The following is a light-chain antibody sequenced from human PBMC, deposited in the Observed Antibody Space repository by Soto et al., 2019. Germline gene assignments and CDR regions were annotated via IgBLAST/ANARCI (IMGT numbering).Light chain of an antibody. V-gene: IGKV4-1*01. CDR2: WAS. CDR1: KSVLYSSNNKNY. CDR3: QQYYATPPYT. Sequence: DIVMTQSPDSLAVFLGERATINCKSSKSVLYSSNNKNYLAWYQQKAGQPPKLLIYWASTRESGVPDRFSGSGSATDFTLTIGSLQAEDVAVYYCQQYYATPPYTFGQGTKLDIK. J-gene: IGKJ2*01.